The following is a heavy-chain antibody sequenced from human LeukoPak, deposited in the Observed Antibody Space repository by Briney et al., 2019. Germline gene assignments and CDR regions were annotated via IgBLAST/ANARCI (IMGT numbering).Heavy chain of an antibody. CDR3: AISPYPIGSGNGYY. CDR2: IYYSGST. Sequence: PSETLSLTCTVSGGSISSSSYYWGWIRQPPGKGLEWIGSIYYSGSTYYNPSLKSRVTISVDTSKNQFSLKLSSVTAADTAVYYCAISPYPIGSGNGYYWGQGTLVTVSS. D-gene: IGHD3-10*01. J-gene: IGHJ4*02. V-gene: IGHV4-39*01. CDR1: GGSISSSSYY.